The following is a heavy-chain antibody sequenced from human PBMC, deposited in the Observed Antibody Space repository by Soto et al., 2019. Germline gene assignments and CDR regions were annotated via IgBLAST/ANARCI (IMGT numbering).Heavy chain of an antibody. Sequence: SVKVSCKASGGSFSSFTINWVRQAPGQGLEWMGGIIPIFGTASYAQKFQGRVSINADKSTYTAYMELTSLRSEDTAVYYCETREQLAHFDSWGQGTLVTVSS. J-gene: IGHJ4*02. CDR2: IIPIFGTA. D-gene: IGHD6-13*01. CDR1: GGSFSSFT. V-gene: IGHV1-69*06. CDR3: ETREQLAHFDS.